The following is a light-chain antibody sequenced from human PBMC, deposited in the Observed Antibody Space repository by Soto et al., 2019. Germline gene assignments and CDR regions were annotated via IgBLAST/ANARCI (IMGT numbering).Light chain of an antibody. J-gene: IGKJ3*01. CDR2: GAS. CDR3: QQYNKWPLFT. Sequence: EIVMTQSPDTLSVSLGERATLSCRASQSVSRNLAWYQQRPGQPPRLHIYGASTRATGIPARFSGSGSGTEFTLTISSLQSEDFAVYHCQQYNKWPLFTFGPGTRVDIK. CDR1: QSVSRN. V-gene: IGKV3-15*01.